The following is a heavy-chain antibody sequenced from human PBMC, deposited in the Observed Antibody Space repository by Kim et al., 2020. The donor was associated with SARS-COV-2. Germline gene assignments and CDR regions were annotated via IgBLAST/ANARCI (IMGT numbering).Heavy chain of an antibody. J-gene: IGHJ6*02. D-gene: IGHD7-27*01. V-gene: IGHV4-59*08. Sequence: SETLSLTCTVSGGSISSYYWSWIRQPPGKGLEWIGYIYYSGSTNYNPSLKSRVTISVDTSKNQFSLKLSSVTAADTAVYYCAAGARVYPFLYYYYGMDVWGQGTTVTVSS. CDR3: AAGARVYPFLYYYYGMDV. CDR2: IYYSGST. CDR1: GGSISSYY.